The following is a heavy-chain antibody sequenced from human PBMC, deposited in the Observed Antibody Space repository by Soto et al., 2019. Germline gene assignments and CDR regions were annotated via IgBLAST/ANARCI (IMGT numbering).Heavy chain of an antibody. V-gene: IGHV5-51*01. Sequence: GESLKISCKGSGYSFTSYWIGWVRQMPGKGLEWMGIIYPGDSDTRYSPSFQGQVTISADKSISTAYLQWSSLKASDTAMYYCARHRRYDSSGYYYNYYYYYGMDVWGQGTTVTVSS. CDR1: GYSFTSYW. J-gene: IGHJ6*02. CDR2: IYPGDSDT. CDR3: ARHRRYDSSGYYYNYYYYYGMDV. D-gene: IGHD3-22*01.